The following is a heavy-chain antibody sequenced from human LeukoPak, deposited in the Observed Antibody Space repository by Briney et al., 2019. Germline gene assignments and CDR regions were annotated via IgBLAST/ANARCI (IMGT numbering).Heavy chain of an antibody. D-gene: IGHD2-21*02. V-gene: IGHV4-59*01. CDR2: IYSSGST. CDR3: ARFAYCGGHCWYYFDY. Sequence: SETLSLTCTVSGGSISSYYWSWIRQPPGKGLEWIGYIYSSGSTNYNPSLKSRITISVDTSKNQFSLKLSSVTTADTAVYYCARFAYCGGHCWYYFDYWGQGSLVTVSS. CDR1: GGSISSYY. J-gene: IGHJ4*02.